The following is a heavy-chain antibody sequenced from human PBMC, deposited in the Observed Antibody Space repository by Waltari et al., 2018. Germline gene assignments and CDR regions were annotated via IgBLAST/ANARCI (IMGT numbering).Heavy chain of an antibody. J-gene: IGHJ3*02. D-gene: IGHD7-27*01. CDR2: INPNSGGT. Sequence: QVQLVQSGAAVKKPGASVKVSCKASGYTFTGYYMHWVRQAPGQGLEWMGRINPNSGGTNYAQKFQGRVTMTRDTSISTAYMELSRLRSDDTAVYYCARVISLGIRAFDIWGQGTMVTVSS. CDR1: GYTFTGYY. CDR3: ARVISLGIRAFDI. V-gene: IGHV1-2*06.